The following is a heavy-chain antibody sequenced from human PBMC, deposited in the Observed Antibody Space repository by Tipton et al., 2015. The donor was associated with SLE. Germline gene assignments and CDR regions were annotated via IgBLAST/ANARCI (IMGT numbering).Heavy chain of an antibody. J-gene: IGHJ6*02. CDR1: GGYSGTPY. Sequence: TLSLTCAVSGGYSGTPYLNWVRQPPGTGLEWIAYIFYSGTTTYTPSLASRVPISIDTSKSQFSLNLRSVTAADTAVYFCARGAVAGSLPHYYYGLDVWGPGTTVTVSS. D-gene: IGHD6-19*01. V-gene: IGHV4-59*11. CDR3: ARGAVAGSLPHYYYGLDV. CDR2: IFYSGTT.